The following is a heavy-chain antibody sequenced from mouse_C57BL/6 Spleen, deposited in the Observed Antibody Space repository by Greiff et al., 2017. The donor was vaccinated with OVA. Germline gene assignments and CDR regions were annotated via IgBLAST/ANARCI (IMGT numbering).Heavy chain of an antibody. CDR3: ARRGYGSSYYYFDY. CDR2: IDPANGNT. J-gene: IGHJ2*01. V-gene: IGHV14-3*01. Sequence: VQLQQSVAELVRPGASVKLSCTASGFNIKNTYMHWVKQRPEQGLEWIGRIDPANGNTKYAPKLQGKATITADTSSNTAYLKLRSLTSEDTAIYDGARRGYGSSYYYFDYWGQGTTLTVSS. D-gene: IGHD1-1*01. CDR1: GFNIKNTY.